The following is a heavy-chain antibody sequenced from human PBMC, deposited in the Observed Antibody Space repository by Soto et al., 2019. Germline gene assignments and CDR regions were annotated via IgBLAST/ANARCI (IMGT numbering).Heavy chain of an antibody. J-gene: IGHJ6*02. V-gene: IGHV4-4*07. CDR2: IYTSASI. D-gene: IGHD6-19*01. Sequence: SETLSLTCSVSGADINTYSWTWIRQPAGKGLEWIGRIYTSASINYNPSLKGRVTLSVDTSTNQVSLRLASVTAADTAIYYCARDREAGYNFSYGMDVCGQGKTVTVSS. CDR1: GADINTYS. CDR3: ARDREAGYNFSYGMDV.